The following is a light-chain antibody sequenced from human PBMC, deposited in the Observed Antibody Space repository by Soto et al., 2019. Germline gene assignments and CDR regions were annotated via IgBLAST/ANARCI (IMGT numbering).Light chain of an antibody. CDR3: QSYDIRLSAWV. Sequence: QSALTQPPSASGSPGQSVTISCTGTSSDVGGYNFVSWYQQHPGKAPKFMIYEVTKRPSGVPDRFSGSKSGNTASLTVSGLQAEDEADYYCQSYDIRLSAWVFGGGTKVTVL. CDR1: SSDVGGYNF. J-gene: IGLJ3*02. CDR2: EVT. V-gene: IGLV2-8*01.